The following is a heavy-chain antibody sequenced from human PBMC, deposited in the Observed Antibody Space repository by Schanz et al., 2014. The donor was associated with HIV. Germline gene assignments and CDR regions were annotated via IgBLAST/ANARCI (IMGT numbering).Heavy chain of an antibody. J-gene: IGHJ6*02. CDR1: GFTFSSYG. Sequence: QVQLVESGGGVVQPGRSLRLSCAASGFTFSSYGMHWVRQAPGKGLEWVAVIWFDGSNKYYGDSVKGRFTIARDNSKNTLYLQMNSLRAEDTAVYYCASRTYYYASGNYYLGDGLDVWGQGTTVTVSS. V-gene: IGHV3-33*01. D-gene: IGHD3-10*01. CDR3: ASRTYYYASGNYYLGDGLDV. CDR2: IWFDGSNK.